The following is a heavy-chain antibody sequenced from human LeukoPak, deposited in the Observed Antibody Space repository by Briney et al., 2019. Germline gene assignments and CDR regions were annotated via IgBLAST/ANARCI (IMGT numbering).Heavy chain of an antibody. CDR3: AREGLWFGENSLDY. CDR2: INHSGST. J-gene: IGHJ4*02. Sequence: SETLSLTCAVYGGSFSGYYWSWIRQPPGKGLEWIGEINHSGSTNYNPSLKSRVTISVDTSKNQFSLKLSSVTAADTAVYYCAREGLWFGENSLDYWGQGTLVTVSS. CDR1: GGSFSGYY. V-gene: IGHV4-34*01. D-gene: IGHD3-10*01.